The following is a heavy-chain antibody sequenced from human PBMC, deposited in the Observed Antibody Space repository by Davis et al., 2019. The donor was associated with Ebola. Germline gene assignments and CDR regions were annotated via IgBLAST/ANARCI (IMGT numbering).Heavy chain of an antibody. CDR2: IFWDDDK. Sequence: SGPTLVKPTQTLTLTCTFSGFSLSTSGVGVGWIRQPPGKALEWLALIFWDDDKRYSPSLKSRLTITKDTSKNQVVLTMTNMDPVDTATYYCARTVSSSTNTRYWYFDLWGRGTLVTVSS. J-gene: IGHJ2*01. V-gene: IGHV2-5*02. CDR1: GFSLSTSGVG. D-gene: IGHD2-2*01. CDR3: ARTVSSSTNTRYWYFDL.